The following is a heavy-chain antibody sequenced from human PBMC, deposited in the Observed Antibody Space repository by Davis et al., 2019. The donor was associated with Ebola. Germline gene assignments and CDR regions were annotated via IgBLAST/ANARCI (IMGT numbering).Heavy chain of an antibody. D-gene: IGHD6-25*01. J-gene: IGHJ4*02. CDR3: ARGGVSGGY. CDR2: IYYSGST. V-gene: IGHV4-59*08. CDR1: GKSITSGYD. Sequence: SETLSPTCSVTGKSITSGYDWGWIRQRPGQGLECIGYIYYSGSTNYNPSLKSRVTISVDTSKNQFSLKLSSVTAADTAVYYCARGGVSGGYWGQGTLVTFSS.